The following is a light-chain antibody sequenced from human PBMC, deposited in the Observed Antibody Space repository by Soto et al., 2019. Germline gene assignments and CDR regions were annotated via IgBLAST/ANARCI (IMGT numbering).Light chain of an antibody. CDR1: QGINTY. CDR3: QQLNNVSP. Sequence: DIQLTQSPSFLSASVGDRVTITCRASQGINTYLAWYQQKLGKAPKVLIYEASKLHSGVPSRFSGSGSLTEFPLKLSRLQPEAFATYFCQQLNNVSPFGVGTTVDIX. V-gene: IGKV1-9*01. CDR2: EAS. J-gene: IGKJ4*01.